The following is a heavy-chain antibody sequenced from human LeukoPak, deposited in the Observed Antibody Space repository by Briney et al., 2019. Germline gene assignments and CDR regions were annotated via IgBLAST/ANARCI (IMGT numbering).Heavy chain of an antibody. CDR1: GGSFSGYY. Sequence: PSETLSLTCAVYGGSFSGYYLSWIRQPPGKGLEWIGEINHSGSTNYNPSLKSRVTISVDTSKNQFSLKLSSVTAADTAVYYCARAGDSSSWYTIDYWGQGTLVTVSS. CDR3: ARAGDSSSWYTIDY. D-gene: IGHD6-13*01. V-gene: IGHV4-34*01. CDR2: INHSGST. J-gene: IGHJ4*02.